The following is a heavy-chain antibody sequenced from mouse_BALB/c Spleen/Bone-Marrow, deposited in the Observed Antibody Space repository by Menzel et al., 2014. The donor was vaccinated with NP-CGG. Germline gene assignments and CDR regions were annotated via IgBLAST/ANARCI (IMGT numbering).Heavy chain of an antibody. CDR1: GYTFTSYW. J-gene: IGHJ2*01. Sequence: LQESGAELARPGASVKLSCKASGYTFTSYWMQWVKQRPGQGLEWIGAIYPGDGDTRYTQKFKGKATLTADKSSSTAYMQLSSLASEDSAVYYCARGFPFDYWCQGTTLTVSS. V-gene: IGHV1-87*01. CDR2: IYPGDGDT. CDR3: ARGFPFDY.